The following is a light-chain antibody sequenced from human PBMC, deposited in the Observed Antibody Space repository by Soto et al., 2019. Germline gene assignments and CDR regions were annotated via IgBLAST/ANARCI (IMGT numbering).Light chain of an antibody. J-gene: IGKJ1*01. CDR1: QSVLYSSNNKNY. Sequence: DIVMTQSPDSLAVSLGERATINCKSSQSVLYSSNNKNYLAWYQQKPGQPPKLLIFWASSRKSGVPDRFSGSGSGTYFTLTNSSLQAEDVAVYYCQQYYSTPRTFGQGTKVEIK. V-gene: IGKV4-1*01. CDR2: WAS. CDR3: QQYYSTPRT.